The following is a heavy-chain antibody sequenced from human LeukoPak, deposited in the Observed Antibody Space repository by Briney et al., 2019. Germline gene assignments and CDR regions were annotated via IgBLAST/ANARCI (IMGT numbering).Heavy chain of an antibody. CDR3: ARDRGWLQFEY. CDR2: FYYTGST. CDR1: GGSISSGAYY. J-gene: IGHJ4*02. V-gene: IGHV4-39*07. Sequence: SETLSLTCVVSGGSISSGAYYWGWIRQPPGKGLEWIGSFYYTGSTYYNPSLKSRVTISVDTSRNQFSLNLSSVTAADTAIYYCARDRGWLQFEYWGQGTLVTVSS. D-gene: IGHD5-24*01.